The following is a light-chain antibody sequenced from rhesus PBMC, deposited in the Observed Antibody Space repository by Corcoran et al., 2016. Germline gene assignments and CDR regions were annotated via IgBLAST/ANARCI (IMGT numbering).Light chain of an antibody. Sequence: DIQMTQSPSSLSASVGDTVTITCRASQGISSYLNWFQQKPGKAPKLLIFAASILESGVPSRFIGSGSGTDFTLTISSLQPEDFAVYYCLQHNSYPFTFGPGTKLDIK. CDR1: QGISSY. CDR2: AAS. V-gene: IGKV1-28*03. CDR3: LQHNSYPFT. J-gene: IGKJ3*01.